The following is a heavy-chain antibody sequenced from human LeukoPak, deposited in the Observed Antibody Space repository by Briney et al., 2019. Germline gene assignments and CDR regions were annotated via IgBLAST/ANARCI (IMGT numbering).Heavy chain of an antibody. CDR3: ARVVNWGLRYFDL. CDR1: GASISSSY. D-gene: IGHD7-27*01. V-gene: IGHV4-59*01. Sequence: SETLSLTCTVSGASISSSYWSWIRQPPGMGLEWIGYIYSSGTTNYSPSLKSRVTISVDTSKNQFSLKLTSVTAADTAVYYCARVVNWGLRYFDLWGRGTLVAVSS. J-gene: IGHJ2*01. CDR2: IYSSGTT.